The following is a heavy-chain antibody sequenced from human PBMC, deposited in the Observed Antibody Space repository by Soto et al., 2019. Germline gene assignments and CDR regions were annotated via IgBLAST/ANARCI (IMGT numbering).Heavy chain of an antibody. CDR3: ARRRIQLWSKYFDY. D-gene: IGHD5-18*01. Sequence: SETLSLTCAVYGGSFSGYYWSWIRQPPGKGLEWIGEINHSGSTNYNPSLKSRVTISVDTSKNQFSLKLSSVTAADTAVYYCARRRIQLWSKYFDYWGQGTLVTVSS. V-gene: IGHV4-34*01. CDR1: GGSFSGYY. CDR2: INHSGST. J-gene: IGHJ4*02.